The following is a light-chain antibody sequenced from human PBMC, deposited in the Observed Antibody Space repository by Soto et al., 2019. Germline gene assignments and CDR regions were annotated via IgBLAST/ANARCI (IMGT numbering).Light chain of an antibody. J-gene: IGLJ1*01. V-gene: IGLV1-47*02. Sequence: QSVLTQPPSASGTPGQRVTISCSGSSSNIGTNYVYWYQQLPRTAPKLLIYNHNQRPSGVPDRFSGSKSGTSASLAISGLRSEEEADYYCAAWHDSLRGYGFGTGTIVRVL. CDR1: SSNIGTNY. CDR3: AAWHDSLRGYG. CDR2: NHN.